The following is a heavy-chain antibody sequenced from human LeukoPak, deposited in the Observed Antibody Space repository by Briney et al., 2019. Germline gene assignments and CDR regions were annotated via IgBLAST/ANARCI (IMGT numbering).Heavy chain of an antibody. CDR1: GGSISSYY. CDR2: IYYSGST. CDR3: ARDSFGGFFDY. D-gene: IGHD4-23*01. J-gene: IGHJ4*02. V-gene: IGHV4-59*01. Sequence: SETLSLTCTVSGGSISSYYWSWIRQPPGKGLEWIGYIYYSGSTNYNPSLKSRVTISVDTSKNQFSLKLSSVTAADTAVYYSARDSFGGFFDYWGQGTLVTVSS.